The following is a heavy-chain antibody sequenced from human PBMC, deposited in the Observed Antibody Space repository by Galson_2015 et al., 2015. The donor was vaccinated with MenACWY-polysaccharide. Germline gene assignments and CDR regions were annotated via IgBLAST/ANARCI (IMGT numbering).Heavy chain of an antibody. V-gene: IGHV1-2*02. Sequence: AVKVGCKASGYTFGDCYIHWVRQAPGQGLVWTGWANPNGGGANYEQKYQARVSMTRDTSINAAYMELIRLSSDDTAVYYCTTGGGRYYVDYWGQGTLVTVSS. CDR3: TTGGGRYYVDY. J-gene: IGHJ4*02. CDR2: ANPNGGGA. D-gene: IGHD6-19*01. CDR1: GYTFGDCY.